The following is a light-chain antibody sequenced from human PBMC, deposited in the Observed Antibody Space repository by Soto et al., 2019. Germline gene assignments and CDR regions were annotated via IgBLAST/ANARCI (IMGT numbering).Light chain of an antibody. CDR3: QQYNTYPLT. CDR1: QTISSL. V-gene: IGKV1-5*03. J-gene: IGKJ5*01. CDR2: KAS. Sequence: DIQMTQSPSTLSASVGDRVTITCRASQTISSLLAWYQQKPGRAPTLLIYKASTLESGVPSRFSGSGSGTEFTLTIRSLQADDSAIYYCQQYNTYPLTFGQGTRLEIK.